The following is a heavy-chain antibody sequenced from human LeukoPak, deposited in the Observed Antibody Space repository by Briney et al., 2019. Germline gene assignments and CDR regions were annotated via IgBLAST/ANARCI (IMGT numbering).Heavy chain of an antibody. CDR3: ARDREDYYGSSGYYYRDYYYYMDV. CDR1: GYTFTGYY. J-gene: IGHJ6*03. Sequence: ASVKVSCKASGYTFTGYYMHWVRQAPGQGLEWMGWINPNSGGTNYAQKFQGRVTMTRDTSISTAYMELSRLRSDDTAVYYCARDREDYYGSSGYYYRDYYYYMDVWGKGTTVTVSS. D-gene: IGHD3-22*01. V-gene: IGHV1-2*02. CDR2: INPNSGGT.